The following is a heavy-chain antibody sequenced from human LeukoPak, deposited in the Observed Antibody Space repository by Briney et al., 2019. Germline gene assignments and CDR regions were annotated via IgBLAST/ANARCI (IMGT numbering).Heavy chain of an antibody. V-gene: IGHV1-18*01. D-gene: IGHD3-3*01. CDR1: GYTFTSYG. J-gene: IGHJ5*02. CDR3: ARDHSGGFGVAGKVGFDP. CDR2: ISAYNGNT. Sequence: ASVKVSCKASGYTFTSYGISWVRQAPGQGLEWMGWISAYNGNTNYAQKLQGRVTMTTDTPTSTAYMELRSLRSDDTAVYYCARDHSGGFGVAGKVGFDPWGQGTLVTVSS.